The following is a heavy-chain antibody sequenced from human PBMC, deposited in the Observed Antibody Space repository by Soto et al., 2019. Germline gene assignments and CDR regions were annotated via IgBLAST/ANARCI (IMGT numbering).Heavy chain of an antibody. CDR1: GGSISSYY. V-gene: IGHV4-59*01. CDR2: IYYSGST. Sequence: SETLSLTCTVSGGSISSYYWSWIRQPPGKGLEWIGYIYYSGSTNYNPSLKSRVTISVDTSKNQFSLKLSSVTAADTAVYYCAKAHDAPRGYFDNWGQGTQVTVSS. CDR3: AKAHDAPRGYFDN. J-gene: IGHJ4*02. D-gene: IGHD3-10*01.